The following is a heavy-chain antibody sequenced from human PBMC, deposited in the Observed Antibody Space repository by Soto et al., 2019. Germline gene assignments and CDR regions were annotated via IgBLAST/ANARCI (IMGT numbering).Heavy chain of an antibody. CDR3: AREGGRYCTGGSCQVDY. J-gene: IGHJ4*02. CDR2: ISYSGNT. D-gene: IGHD2-15*01. CDR1: GASITTYY. Sequence: SETLSLTCTVSGASITTYYWSWIRQPPGKGLEWIGYISYSGNTYYTPSLKSRVTISVDTSKNQFSLKLSSVTAADTAVYYCAREGGRYCTGGSCQVDYWGQGTLVTVSS. V-gene: IGHV4-59*04.